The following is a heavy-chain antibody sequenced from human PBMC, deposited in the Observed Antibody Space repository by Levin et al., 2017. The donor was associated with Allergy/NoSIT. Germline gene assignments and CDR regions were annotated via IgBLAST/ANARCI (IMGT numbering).Heavy chain of an antibody. CDR2: INQDGSET. CDR3: AKDGSPTTTPYGGRGLDR. V-gene: IGHV3-7*03. Sequence: GGSLRLSCVDSGFSFSSYWMSWVRQAPGKGLEWVANINQDGSETYYVDSVRGRFIISRDNAKDSLFLQMNKLRVEDTALYFCAKDGSPTTTPYGGRGLDRWGQGTLVSVSS. CDR1: GFSFSSYW. D-gene: IGHD1-26*01. J-gene: IGHJ5*02.